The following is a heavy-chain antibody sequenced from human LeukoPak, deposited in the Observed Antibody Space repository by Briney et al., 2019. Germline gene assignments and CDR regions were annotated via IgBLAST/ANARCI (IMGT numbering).Heavy chain of an antibody. Sequence: GGSLRLSCAASGFTFSDFSMNWVRQAPGKGLEWVASITGNSMYIYYADSVKGRCTLSRDNAKNSLYLQMNNLRAEDTAVYSCARDRSGGPGAYYYYYYMDVWGKGTTVTVSS. J-gene: IGHJ6*03. V-gene: IGHV3-21*01. CDR3: ARDRSGGPGAYYYYYYMDV. CDR1: GFTFSDFS. CDR2: ITGNSMYI. D-gene: IGHD1-26*01.